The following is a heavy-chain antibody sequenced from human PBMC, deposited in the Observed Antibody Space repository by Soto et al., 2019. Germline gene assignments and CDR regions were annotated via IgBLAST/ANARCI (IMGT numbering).Heavy chain of an antibody. D-gene: IGHD6-13*01. CDR2: IYYSGST. Sequence: SETLSLTCTVSGGSISSYYWSWIRQPPGKGLEWIGYIYYSGSTNYNPSLKSLVAISVDTSKNQFSLKLSSVTAADTAVYYCARGHDGIAAAGRADAFDIWGQGTMVTVSS. CDR3: ARGHDGIAAAGRADAFDI. CDR1: GGSISSYY. J-gene: IGHJ3*02. V-gene: IGHV4-59*01.